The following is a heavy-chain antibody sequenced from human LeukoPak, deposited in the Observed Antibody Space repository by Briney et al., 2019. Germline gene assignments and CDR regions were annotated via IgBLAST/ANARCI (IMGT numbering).Heavy chain of an antibody. J-gene: IGHJ4*02. CDR3: TRHSGSGRDDY. V-gene: IGHV4-39*01. CDR1: GGSISSSNYY. CDR2: IHYSGST. Sequence: PSEILSLTCTVSGGSISSSNYYWGWIRQPPGKGLEWIGSIHYSGSTYYNPSLKSRVTVSVDTSKNQFTVNLSSVTAADTAVYYCTRHSGSGRDDYWGQGTLVTVSS. D-gene: IGHD3-10*01.